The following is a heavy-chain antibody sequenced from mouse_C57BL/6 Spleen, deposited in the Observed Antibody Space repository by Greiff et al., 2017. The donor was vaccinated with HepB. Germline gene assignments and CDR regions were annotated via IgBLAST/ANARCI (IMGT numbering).Heavy chain of an antibody. CDR3: ARHEDYSNSYYAMDY. CDR2: IWSDGST. Sequence: VMLVESGPGLVAPSQSLSITCTVSGFSLTSYGVHWVRQPPGKGLEWLVVIWSDGSTTYNSALKSRLSISKDNSKSQVFLKMNSLQTDDTAMYYCARHEDYSNSYYAMDYWGQGTSVTVSS. J-gene: IGHJ4*01. CDR1: GFSLTSYG. V-gene: IGHV2-6-1*01. D-gene: IGHD2-5*01.